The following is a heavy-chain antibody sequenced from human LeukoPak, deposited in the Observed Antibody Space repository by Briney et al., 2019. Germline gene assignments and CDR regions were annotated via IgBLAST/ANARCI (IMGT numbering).Heavy chain of an antibody. CDR2: INSDGSST. V-gene: IGHV3-74*01. D-gene: IGHD3-10*01. CDR1: GFTFSNYW. J-gene: IGHJ4*02. CDR3: VKVAKYYYGSETYYFFEH. Sequence: GGSLRLSCAASGFTFSNYWMHWVRQAPGKGLVWVSRINSDGSSTNYADSVKGRFTISRDNAKNSLYLQMNSLRVEDTAIYYCVKVAKYYYGSETYYFFEHWGQGTPVTASS.